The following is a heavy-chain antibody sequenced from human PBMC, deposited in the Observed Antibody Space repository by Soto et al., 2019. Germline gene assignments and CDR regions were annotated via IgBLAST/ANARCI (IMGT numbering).Heavy chain of an antibody. J-gene: IGHJ4*02. CDR1: GYSFTSYW. D-gene: IGHD5-12*01. Sequence: GESLKISCKGSGYSFTSYWIGWVRQMPGKGLEWMGIIYPGDSDTRYSPSFQGQVTISADKSIPTAYLQWSSLKASVVATYSCSSAAQMATFSLFNYWGQGTLVTVSS. CDR2: IYPGDSDT. V-gene: IGHV5-51*01. CDR3: SSAAQMATFSLFNY.